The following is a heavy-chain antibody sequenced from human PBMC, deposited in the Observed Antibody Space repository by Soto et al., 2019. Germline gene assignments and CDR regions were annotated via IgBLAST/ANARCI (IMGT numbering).Heavy chain of an antibody. CDR1: GYTFTSYG. CDR3: AGDFGVDDFWSGYYTGYYYYGMDV. Sequence: ASVKVSCKASGYTFTSYGISWVRQAPGQGLEWMGWTSAYNGNTNYAQKLQGRVTMTTDTSTSTAYMELRSLRSDDTAVYYCAGDFGVDDFWSGYYTGYYYYGMDVWGQGTTVTVSS. J-gene: IGHJ6*02. V-gene: IGHV1-18*01. D-gene: IGHD3-3*01. CDR2: TSAYNGNT.